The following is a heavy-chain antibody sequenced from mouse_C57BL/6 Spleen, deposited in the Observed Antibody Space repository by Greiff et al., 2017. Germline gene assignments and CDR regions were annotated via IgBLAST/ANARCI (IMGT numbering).Heavy chain of an antibody. CDR3: ATNWDYFDY. D-gene: IGHD4-1*01. CDR1: GYTFTSYW. V-gene: IGHV1-64*01. Sequence: QVHVKQPGAELVKPGASVTLSCKASGYTFTSYWMHWVKQRPGQGLEWIGMIHPNSGSTNYNEKFKSKATLTVDKSSSTAYMQLSSLTSEDSAVYYCATNWDYFDYWGQGTTLTVSS. CDR2: IHPNSGST. J-gene: IGHJ2*01.